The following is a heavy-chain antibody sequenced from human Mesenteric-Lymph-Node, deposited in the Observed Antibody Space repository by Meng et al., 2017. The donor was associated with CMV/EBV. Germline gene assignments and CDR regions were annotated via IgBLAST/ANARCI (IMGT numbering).Heavy chain of an antibody. V-gene: IGHV3-7*03. CDR2: IKQDGSEE. J-gene: IGHJ6*02. CDR3: ARAQSSFYYGMDV. Sequence: GGSLRLSCAASGFTFSGYCMSWVRQAPNKGLEWVANIKQDGSEEYYVDSVKGRFTISRDNSKNTLYLQMNSLRAEDTAVYYCARAQSSFYYGMDVWGQGTTVTVSS. CDR1: GFTFSGYC. D-gene: IGHD2-2*01.